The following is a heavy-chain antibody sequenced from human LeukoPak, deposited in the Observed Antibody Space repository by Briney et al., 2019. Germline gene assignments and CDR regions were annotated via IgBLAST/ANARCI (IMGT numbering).Heavy chain of an antibody. D-gene: IGHD6-19*01. CDR2: ISSSSSTI. CDR3: ARDPWGYSSGWYDY. Sequence: GGSLRLSCAASGFTFSSYEMNWVRQAPGKGLEWVSYISSSSSTIYYADSVKGRFTISRDNAKNSLYLQMNSLRAEDTAVYYCARDPWGYSSGWYDYWGQGTLVTVSS. V-gene: IGHV3-48*01. CDR1: GFTFSSYE. J-gene: IGHJ4*02.